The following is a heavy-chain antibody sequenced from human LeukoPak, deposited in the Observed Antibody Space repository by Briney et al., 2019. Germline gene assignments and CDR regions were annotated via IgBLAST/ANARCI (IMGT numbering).Heavy chain of an antibody. CDR2: IYHSGST. CDR1: GYSISSGYY. CDR3: SSYYDILTGPDY. V-gene: IGHV4-38-2*02. D-gene: IGHD3-9*01. Sequence: SETLSLTCTVSGYSISSGYYWGWIRQPPGKGLEWIVRIYHSGSTYYNPSLMSRVTISVVASKNQFSLMLRSVTAADTAVDYCSSYYDILTGPDYWGQGTLVTVSS. J-gene: IGHJ4*02.